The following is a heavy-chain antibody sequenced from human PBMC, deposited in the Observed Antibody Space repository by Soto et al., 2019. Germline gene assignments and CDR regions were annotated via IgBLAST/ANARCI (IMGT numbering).Heavy chain of an antibody. D-gene: IGHD3-22*01. CDR3: ARGDGYYYFDY. V-gene: IGHV1-3*01. Sequence: QVQPVQSGAEVKKPGASVKVSWKASGYTFTSYAMHWVRQAPGQRLEWMGWINAGNGNTKYSQKFQGRVTITRDTSASTVYMELSSLRSEDTAVYYCARGDGYYYFDYWGQGTLVTVSS. CDR2: INAGNGNT. CDR1: GYTFTSYA. J-gene: IGHJ4*02.